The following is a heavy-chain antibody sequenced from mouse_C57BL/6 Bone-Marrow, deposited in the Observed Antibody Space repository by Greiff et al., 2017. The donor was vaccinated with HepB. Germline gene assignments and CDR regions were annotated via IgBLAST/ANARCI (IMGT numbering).Heavy chain of an antibody. CDR2: INPGSGGT. D-gene: IGHD2-10*02. V-gene: IGHV1-54*01. Sequence: VQLQESGAELVRPGTSVKVSCKASGYAFTNYLIEWVKQRPGQGLEWIGVINPGSGGTNYNEKFKGKATLTADQSSSTAYMQLSSLTSEDSAVYFCARGGTYGFAYWGQGTLVTVSA. CDR1: GYAFTNYL. J-gene: IGHJ3*01. CDR3: ARGGTYGFAY.